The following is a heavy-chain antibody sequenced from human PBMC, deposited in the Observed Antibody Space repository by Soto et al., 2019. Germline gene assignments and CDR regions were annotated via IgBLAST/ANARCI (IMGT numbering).Heavy chain of an antibody. J-gene: IGHJ4*02. V-gene: IGHV3-30*18. CDR3: AKANHGYYFDY. Sequence: QVPLVESGGGVVQPGRSLRLSCAASGFTFSSYGMHWVRQAPGKGLEWVAVISNDGSNKYYADSVKGRFTISRDNSKNTLYMQMNSLRAEDTAVYYCAKANHGYYFDYWGQGTLVTVSS. CDR2: ISNDGSNK. CDR1: GFTFSSYG.